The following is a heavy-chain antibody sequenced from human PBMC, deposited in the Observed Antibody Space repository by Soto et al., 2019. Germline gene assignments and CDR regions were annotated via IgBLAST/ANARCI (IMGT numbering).Heavy chain of an antibody. CDR1: GYTFTIYW. CDR3: AMCIAARPLGYYYGMDV. CDR2: IYPSDSDT. D-gene: IGHD6-6*01. V-gene: IGHV5-51*01. J-gene: IGHJ6*02. Sequence: GESLKISCQVSGYTFTIYWIGWVRQMPGKGLEWMGIIYPSDSDTRYSPSFQGQVTISADQSINTAYLQWDSLKASDTAIYYCAMCIAARPLGYYYGMDVWGQGTTVTVSS.